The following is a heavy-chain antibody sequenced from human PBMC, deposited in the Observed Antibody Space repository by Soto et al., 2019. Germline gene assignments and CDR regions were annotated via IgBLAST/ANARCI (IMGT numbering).Heavy chain of an antibody. Sequence: GDSLKISCKGSGYSFTSYWIGWVRQMPGKGLEWMGIIYPGDSDTRYSPSFQGQVTISADKSISTAYLQWSSLKASDTAMYYCARPFPDYGGNSYFDFDIWGQGTMVTVSS. CDR3: ARPFPDYGGNSYFDFDI. CDR1: GYSFTSYW. V-gene: IGHV5-51*01. D-gene: IGHD4-17*01. CDR2: IYPGDSDT. J-gene: IGHJ3*02.